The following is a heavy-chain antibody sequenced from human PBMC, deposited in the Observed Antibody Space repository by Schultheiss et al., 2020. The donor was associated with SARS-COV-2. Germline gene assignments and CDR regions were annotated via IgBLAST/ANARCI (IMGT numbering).Heavy chain of an antibody. CDR2: ISSNGGST. D-gene: IGHD2-2*01. V-gene: IGHV3-64*04. CDR3: ARDYCSSTSCFYYYYGMDV. Sequence: GESLKISCSASGFTFSSYAMHWVRQAPGKGLEYVSAISSNGGSTYYADSVKGRFTISRDNSKNTLYLQMNSLRAEDTAVYYCARDYCSSTSCFYYYYGMDVWGQGTTVTVSS. J-gene: IGHJ6*02. CDR1: GFTFSSYA.